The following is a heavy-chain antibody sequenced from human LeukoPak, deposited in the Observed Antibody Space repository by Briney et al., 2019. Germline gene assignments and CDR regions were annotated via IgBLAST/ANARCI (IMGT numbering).Heavy chain of an antibody. Sequence: SETLSLTCAVYGGSFSGYYWSWIRQPPGKGLEWIGEINHSGSTNYNPSLKSRVTISVDTSKNQFSLKLSSVTAADTAVYYCGGSYGRRFDYWGQGTLVTVSS. J-gene: IGHJ4*02. CDR3: GGSYGRRFDY. CDR2: INHSGST. D-gene: IGHD5-18*01. V-gene: IGHV4-34*01. CDR1: GGSFSGYY.